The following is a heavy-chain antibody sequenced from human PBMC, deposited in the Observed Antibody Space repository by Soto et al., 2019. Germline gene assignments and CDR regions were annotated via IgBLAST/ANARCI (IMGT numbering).Heavy chain of an antibody. CDR1: GFTFSSYA. CDR3: VGFDIVVVPAAIGNHFDY. Sequence: PGGSLRLSCAASGFTFSSYAMSWVRHAPGKGLEWVSAISGSGGSTYYADTVKGRFTISRDNSKNTLYLQMNSLRAEDTAVYYCVGFDIVVVPAAIGNHFDYWGQGTLVTVSS. D-gene: IGHD2-2*02. V-gene: IGHV3-23*01. CDR2: ISGSGGST. J-gene: IGHJ4*02.